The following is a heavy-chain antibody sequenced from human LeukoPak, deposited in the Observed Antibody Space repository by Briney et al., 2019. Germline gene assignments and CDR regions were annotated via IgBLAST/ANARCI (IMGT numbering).Heavy chain of an antibody. CDR2: MNPNSGNT. D-gene: IGHD5-18*01. CDR3: ARDLAVDTAMVPLDY. Sequence: ASVKVSCKASGYTFTSYDINWVRQATGQGLEWMGWMNPNSGNTGYAQKFQGRDTITADKSTSTAYMELSSLRSEDTAVYYCARDLAVDTAMVPLDYWGQGTLVTVSS. V-gene: IGHV1-8*03. CDR1: GYTFTSYD. J-gene: IGHJ4*02.